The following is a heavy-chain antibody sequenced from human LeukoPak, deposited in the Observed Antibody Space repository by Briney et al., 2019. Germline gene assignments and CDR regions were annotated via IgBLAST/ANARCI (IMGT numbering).Heavy chain of an antibody. D-gene: IGHD2-21*01. CDR2: IKQDGRET. CDR1: GFAFSSYW. J-gene: IGHJ4*02. Sequence: GGSLRLSCAASGFAFSSYWMSWVRQAPGKGLEWVANIKQDGRETHYMDSVKGRFTISRDNAKNSLYLQMNSLSAEDTAVYYCARDRGGGDFDYWGQGTLVTVSS. CDR3: ARDRGGGDFDY. V-gene: IGHV3-7*01.